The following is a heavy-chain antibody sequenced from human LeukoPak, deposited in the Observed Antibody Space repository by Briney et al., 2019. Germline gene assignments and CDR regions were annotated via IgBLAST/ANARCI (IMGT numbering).Heavy chain of an antibody. CDR1: GYTFTSYA. CDR2: INTNTGNP. V-gene: IGHV7-4-1*02. J-gene: IGHJ6*02. CDR3: ARDPHYDFWSGYYYYYGMDV. Sequence: ASVKVSCKASGYTFTSYAMNWVRQAPGQGLEWMGWINTNTGNPTYAQGFTGRFVFSLDTSVSTAYLQISSLKAEDTAMYYCARDPHYDFWSGYYYYYGMDVWGQGTTVTVSS. D-gene: IGHD3-3*01.